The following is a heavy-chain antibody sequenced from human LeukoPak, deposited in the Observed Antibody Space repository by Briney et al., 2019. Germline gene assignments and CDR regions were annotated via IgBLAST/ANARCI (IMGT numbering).Heavy chain of an antibody. CDR1: GFTFSNYA. CDR3: AKWGDYDVVTGYYVSDY. J-gene: IGHJ4*02. Sequence: PGGSLRLSCAASGFTFSNYAMSWVRQAPGKGLEWVSAITGGGSGIYYADSMKSRFTISRDNSKNTLYLQINSLRAEDTAVYYCAKWGDYDVVTGYYVSDYWGQRTLVTVSS. V-gene: IGHV3-23*01. CDR2: ITGGGSGI. D-gene: IGHD3-9*01.